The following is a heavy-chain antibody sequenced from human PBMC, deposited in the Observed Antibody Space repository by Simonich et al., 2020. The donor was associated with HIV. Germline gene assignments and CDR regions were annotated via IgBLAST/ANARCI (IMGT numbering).Heavy chain of an antibody. J-gene: IGHJ1*01. Sequence: QVQLQQWGAGLLKPSETLSLTCAVYGGSFSGYYWSWIRQPPGKGLAWIGEINHSGSNNYNPSLKSRVTISVDTSKNQFSLKLSSVTAADTAVYYCARLTAGGLGEYFQHWGQGTLVTVSS. CDR2: INHSGSN. V-gene: IGHV4-34*01. D-gene: IGHD6-13*01. CDR3: ARLTAGGLGEYFQH. CDR1: GGSFSGYY.